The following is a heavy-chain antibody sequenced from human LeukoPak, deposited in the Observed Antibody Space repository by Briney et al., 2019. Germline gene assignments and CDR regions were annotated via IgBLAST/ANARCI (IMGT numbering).Heavy chain of an antibody. CDR1: GFTFSNYE. J-gene: IGHJ4*02. Sequence: GGSLRLSCAASGFTFSNYEMNWVRQAPGKGLEWVSYISSSGTSIYYADSVKGRITISRDNAKNSLYLQMNSLRAEDTAVYYCARDSSIAATDYWGQGTLVTVSS. CDR2: ISSSGTSI. D-gene: IGHD6-6*01. CDR3: ARDSSIAATDY. V-gene: IGHV3-48*03.